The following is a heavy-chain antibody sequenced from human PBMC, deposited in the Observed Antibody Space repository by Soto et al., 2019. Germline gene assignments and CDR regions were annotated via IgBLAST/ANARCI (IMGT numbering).Heavy chain of an antibody. V-gene: IGHV1-8*01. Sequence: QVQLLQSGAEVKKPGASVKVSCKASGFTFITYDFSWVRQAAGHGLEWMGWMNPNNGNAGFAQKFRGRINMTRNTSISTAYLELSSLRSDDSAVYFCARRKERSGPYYLDLWGQGTQVTVSS. J-gene: IGHJ4*02. CDR2: MNPNNGNA. CDR3: ARRKERSGPYYLDL. CDR1: GFTFITYD. D-gene: IGHD6-25*01.